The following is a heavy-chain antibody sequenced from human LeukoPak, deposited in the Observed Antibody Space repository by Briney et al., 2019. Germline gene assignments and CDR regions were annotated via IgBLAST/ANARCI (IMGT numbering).Heavy chain of an antibody. D-gene: IGHD2-2*02. Sequence: SETLSLTCTVSGDSISSYYWSWIRQPAGKGLEWVGRIYTSETTNYNPSLKGRVTMSVDTSKNQLSLKLSSVTAADTAVYYCARHVRYCSSTSCYNKVFDYWGQGTLVTVSS. CDR3: ARHVRYCSSTSCYNKVFDY. J-gene: IGHJ4*02. CDR2: IYTSETT. CDR1: GDSISSYY. V-gene: IGHV4-4*07.